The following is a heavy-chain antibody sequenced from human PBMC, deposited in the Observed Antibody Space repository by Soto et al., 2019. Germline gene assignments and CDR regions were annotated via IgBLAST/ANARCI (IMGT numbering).Heavy chain of an antibody. CDR3: ALEGATRRASYYYAMDV. Sequence: QVQLVQSGAEVKKPGSSVKVSCKASGDTFSSYTITWVRQAPGQGLEWMGRIIPILGIANYAQKFRVRVTITADKSTSTAYLQLSSLRSEETARYYCALEGATRRASYYYAMDVWGQGTTVTVPS. CDR1: GDTFSSYT. J-gene: IGHJ6*02. CDR2: IIPILGIA. V-gene: IGHV1-69*02. D-gene: IGHD1-26*01.